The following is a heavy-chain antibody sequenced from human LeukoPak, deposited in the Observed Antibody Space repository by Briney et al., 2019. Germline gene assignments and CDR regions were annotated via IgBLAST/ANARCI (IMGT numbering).Heavy chain of an antibody. J-gene: IGHJ4*02. V-gene: IGHV3-43*02. CDR3: AKDYNLNDFDY. D-gene: IGHD1-14*01. CDR2: ISSDGSRT. Sequence: PGGSPRLSCVASGFTFDDYGMHWVRQAPGKGLEWVAFISSDGSRTDYVDSVRGRFTISRDDHKKSLFLQMNSLRTEDTASYFCAKDYNLNDFDYWGQGTLVAVSS. CDR1: GFTFDDYG.